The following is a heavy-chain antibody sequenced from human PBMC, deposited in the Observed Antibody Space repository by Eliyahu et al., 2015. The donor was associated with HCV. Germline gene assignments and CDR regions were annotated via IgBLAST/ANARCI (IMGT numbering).Heavy chain of an antibody. D-gene: IGHD3-22*01. J-gene: IGHJ4*02. CDR2: IHYSGRV. V-gene: IGHV4-59*01. CDR3: ARGNYDSTYNFDN. CDR1: GGSISGYY. Sequence: QVQLQESGPGLVKPSETLSLTCTVSGGSISGYYWSWIRQTPGKELEWIGYIHYSGRVNYNPSLESRVTISVDTSKNQFSLKLSSVTAADTAVYYCARGNYDSTYNFDNWGQGTLVTVSS.